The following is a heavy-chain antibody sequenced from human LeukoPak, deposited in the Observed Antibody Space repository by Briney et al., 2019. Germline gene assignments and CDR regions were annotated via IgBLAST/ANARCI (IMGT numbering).Heavy chain of an antibody. D-gene: IGHD6-25*01. CDR3: VRGPHIAATSY. CDR2: IKQDGSEK. CDR1: GFTFSTYA. V-gene: IGHV3-7*03. J-gene: IGHJ4*02. Sequence: GGSLRLSCAASGFTFSTYAMSWVRQAPGKGLEWVANIKQDGSEKQYVDSVKGRFAISRDNAKKSLYLQINTLRAEDTAVYYCVRGPHIAATSYWGQGTLVTVSS.